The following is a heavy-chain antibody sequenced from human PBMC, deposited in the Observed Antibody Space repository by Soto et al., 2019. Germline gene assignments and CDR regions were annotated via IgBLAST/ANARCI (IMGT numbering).Heavy chain of an antibody. CDR3: ARSDSSGYSSYFDY. D-gene: IGHD3-22*01. CDR2: IYYSGST. CDR1: GGSLSSGHYY. Sequence: SETLSLTCTVSGGSLSSGHYYWSWIRPPPGKGLEWIGYIYYSGSTYYNPSLKSRVTISVDTSKNQFSLKLSSVTAADTAVYYCARSDSSGYSSYFDYWGQGTLVTVSS. V-gene: IGHV4-30-4*01. J-gene: IGHJ4*02.